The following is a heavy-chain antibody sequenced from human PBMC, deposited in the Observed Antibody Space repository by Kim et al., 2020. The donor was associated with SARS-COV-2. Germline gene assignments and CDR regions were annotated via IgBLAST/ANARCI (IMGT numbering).Heavy chain of an antibody. CDR3: ARDLGQYSSGWYDY. V-gene: IGHV3-21*01. D-gene: IGHD6-19*01. CDR1: GFTFSSYS. Sequence: GGSLRLSCAASGFTFSSYSMNWVRQAPGKGLEWVSSISSSSSYIYYADSVKGRFTISRDNAKNSLYLQMNSLRAEDTAVYYCARDLGQYSSGWYDYWGQGTLVTVSS. J-gene: IGHJ4*02. CDR2: ISSSSSYI.